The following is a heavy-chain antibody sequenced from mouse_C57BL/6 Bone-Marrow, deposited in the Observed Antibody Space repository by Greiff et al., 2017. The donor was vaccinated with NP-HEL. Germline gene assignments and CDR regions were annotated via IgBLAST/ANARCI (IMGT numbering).Heavy chain of an antibody. CDR1: GFSLTSYG. V-gene: IGHV2-5*01. CDR2: IWRGGST. CDR3: AKNLSGRHWYFDV. J-gene: IGHJ1*03. D-gene: IGHD2-3*01. Sequence: VQLQQSGPGLVQPSQSLSITCTVSGFSLTSYGVHWVRQSPGKGLEWLGVIWRGGSTDYNAAFMSRLSITKDNSKSQVFFKMNSLQADDTAIYYCAKNLSGRHWYFDVWGTGTTVTVSS.